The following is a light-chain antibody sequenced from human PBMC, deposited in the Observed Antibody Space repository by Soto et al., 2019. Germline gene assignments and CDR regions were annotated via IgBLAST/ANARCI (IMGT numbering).Light chain of an antibody. J-gene: IGKJ1*01. CDR3: QQYGYSFWT. Sequence: DIVMTQSPATLYVSPGERATLSCRVGHSVSSSYLAWYQQKPGQAPRLLIYSASSRATGIPDRFSGSGSGADYTLTISRLEPEDSAMYYCQQYGYSFWTFGQGTKVDIK. CDR2: SAS. CDR1: HSVSSSY. V-gene: IGKV3-20*01.